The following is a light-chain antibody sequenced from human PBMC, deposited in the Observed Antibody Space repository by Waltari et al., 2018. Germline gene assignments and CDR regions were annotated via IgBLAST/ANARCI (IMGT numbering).Light chain of an antibody. CDR1: QSVLVSPNNNNY. CDR2: WSS. CDR3: QQYYSSPRT. J-gene: IGKJ4*01. Sequence: DIVMTQSPDSLAVSLGERATINCKSSQSVLVSPNNNNYLAWYQHKPGQPPKVLISWSSTRESGVPDRFSGSGSGTDFTLTISSLQAEDVAVYYCQQYYSSPRTFGGGTKVEIK. V-gene: IGKV4-1*01.